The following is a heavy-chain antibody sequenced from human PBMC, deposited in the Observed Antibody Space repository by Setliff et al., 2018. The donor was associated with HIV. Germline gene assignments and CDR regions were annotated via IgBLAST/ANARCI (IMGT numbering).Heavy chain of an antibody. CDR1: GFIFSNYA. CDR2: INAGYGNT. Sequence: GASVKVPCKTSGFIFSNYAIHLVRQAPGQSLEWMGWINAGYGNTKYSQKFQGRVTITTDESTSTAYMELSSLRSEDTAVYYGARDQGAVAGPTYWYFDLWGRGTLVTGS. V-gene: IGHV1-3*01. CDR3: ARDQGAVAGPTYWYFDL. D-gene: IGHD6-19*01. J-gene: IGHJ2*01.